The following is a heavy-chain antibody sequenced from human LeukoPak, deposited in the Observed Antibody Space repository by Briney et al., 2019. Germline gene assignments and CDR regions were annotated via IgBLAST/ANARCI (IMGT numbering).Heavy chain of an antibody. CDR1: GGSFSGYY. J-gene: IGHJ6*03. Sequence: SETLSLTCAVYGGSFSGYYWSWIRQPPGKGLEWIGEINHSGSTNYNPSLKSRVTISVDTSKNQFSLKLSSVTAADTAVYYCATRIRYYYYYMDVWGKGTTVTVSS. CDR2: INHSGST. D-gene: IGHD5-18*01. CDR3: ATRIRYYYYYMDV. V-gene: IGHV4-34*01.